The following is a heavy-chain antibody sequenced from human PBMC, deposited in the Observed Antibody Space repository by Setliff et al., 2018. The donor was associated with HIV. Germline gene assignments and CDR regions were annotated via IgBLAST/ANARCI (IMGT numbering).Heavy chain of an antibody. D-gene: IGHD3-10*01. CDR2: IYSGGST. CDR1: GFSVSSNY. CDR3: ARGPWSDGSGSPTPYDY. V-gene: IGHV3-66*02. J-gene: IGHJ4*02. Sequence: LRLSCAASGFSVSSNYMSWVRQAPGKGLEWVSIIYSGGSTYYADSVKGRFTISRDNSKNTVYLQMNSLRAEDTAVYYCARGPWSDGSGSPTPYDYWDQGILVTVSS.